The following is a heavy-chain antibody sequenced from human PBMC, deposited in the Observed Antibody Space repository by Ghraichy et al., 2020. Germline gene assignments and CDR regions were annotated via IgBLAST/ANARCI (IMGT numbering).Heavy chain of an antibody. CDR1: GGSFSGYY. CDR3: ARGFGDPPLYYYYGMDV. J-gene: IGHJ6*02. D-gene: IGHD4-17*01. Sequence: GSLSLTCAVHGGSFSGYYWSWIRQPPGKGLEWIGEINHSGSTNYNPSLKSRVTISVDTSKNQFSLKLSSVTAADTAVYYCARGFGDPPLYYYYGMDVWGQGTTVTVSS. CDR2: INHSGST. V-gene: IGHV4-34*01.